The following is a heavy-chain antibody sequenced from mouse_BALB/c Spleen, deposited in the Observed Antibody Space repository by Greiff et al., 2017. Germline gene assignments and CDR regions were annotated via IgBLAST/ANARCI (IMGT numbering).Heavy chain of an antibody. V-gene: IGHV5-6-5*01. D-gene: IGHD1-1*01. CDR3: ASTTVVGPFAY. CDR2: ISSGGST. Sequence: EVKLVESGGGLVKPGGSLKLSCAASGFTFSSYAMSWVRQTPEKRLEWVASISSGGSTYYHDSVKGRLTIARDNARNNLYLRMSSLRSEDTALYYCASTTVVGPFAYWGQGTLVTVSA. J-gene: IGHJ3*01. CDR1: GFTFSSYA.